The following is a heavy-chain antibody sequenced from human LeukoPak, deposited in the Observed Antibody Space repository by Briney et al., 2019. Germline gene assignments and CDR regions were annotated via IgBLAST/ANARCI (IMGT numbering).Heavy chain of an antibody. CDR1: NFTFKAYN. Sequence: GGSLRLSCVAYNFTFKAYNMHWVRQAAGKGLEWISYITYSSNTISYADSVRGRFSVSRDNDKDAVYLQLNSLTDEDTAIYYCARDWGYGYSDQWGQGTLVTVSS. D-gene: IGHD4-11*01. CDR2: ITYSSNTI. J-gene: IGHJ4*02. CDR3: ARDWGYGYSDQ. V-gene: IGHV3-48*02.